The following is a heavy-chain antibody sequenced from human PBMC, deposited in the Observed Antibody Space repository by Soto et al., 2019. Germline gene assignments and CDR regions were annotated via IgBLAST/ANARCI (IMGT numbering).Heavy chain of an antibody. J-gene: IGHJ5*02. D-gene: IGHD2-15*01. CDR3: ARDGVVSFDL. CDR1: GFTFDDHA. CDR2: VTWNSLGI. Sequence: EVQLVESGGGVAQPGRSLRLSCAASGFTFDDHAMHWVRQPPGKGLEWVAGVTWNSLGIGYAASVKGRFTISRDNAKNSLYLQMNSPTVEDTAFYYCARDGVVSFDLWGPGTLVTVSS. V-gene: IGHV3-9*01.